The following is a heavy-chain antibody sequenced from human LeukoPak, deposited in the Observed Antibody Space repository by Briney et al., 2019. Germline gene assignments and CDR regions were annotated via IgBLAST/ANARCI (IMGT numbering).Heavy chain of an antibody. V-gene: IGHV4-39*07. D-gene: IGHD5-12*01. J-gene: IGHJ4*02. CDR1: GGSISSSSYY. CDR2: IYYSGST. CDR3: ASSGIVATPYY. Sequence: SETLSLTCTVSGGSISSSSYYWGWIRQPPGKGLEWIGSIYYSGSTYYNPSLKSRVTISVDTSKNQFSLKLSSVTAADTAVYYCASSGIVATPYYWGQGTLVTVSS.